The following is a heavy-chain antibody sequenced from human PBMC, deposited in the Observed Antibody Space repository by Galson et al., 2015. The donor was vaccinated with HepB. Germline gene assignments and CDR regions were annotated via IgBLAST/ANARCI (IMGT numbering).Heavy chain of an antibody. V-gene: IGHV1-46*03. J-gene: IGHJ3*02. CDR3: ARGLVAGLTRGAFDI. CDR2: INPSGGST. D-gene: IGHD6-19*01. CDR1: GYTFTSYY. Sequence: SVKVPCKASGYTFTSYYMHWVRQAPGQGLEWMGIINPSGGSTSYAQKFQGRVTMTRDTSTSTVYMELSSLRSEDTAVYYCARGLVAGLTRGAFDIWGQGTMVTVSS.